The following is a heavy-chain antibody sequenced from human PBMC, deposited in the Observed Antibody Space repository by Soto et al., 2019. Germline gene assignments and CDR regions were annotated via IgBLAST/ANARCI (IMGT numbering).Heavy chain of an antibody. J-gene: IGHJ6*02. CDR2: IIPIFGTA. CDR1: GGTFSSYA. D-gene: IGHD3-3*01. V-gene: IGHV1-69*01. Sequence: QAQLVQSGAEVKKPGSSVKVSCKASGGTFSSYAISWVRQAPGQGLEWMGGIIPIFGTANYAQKFQGRVTITADESTSTAYMELSSLRSEDTAVYYCARKETYYDFWSGYPTYYYYYGMDVWGQGTTVTVSS. CDR3: ARKETYYDFWSGYPTYYYYYGMDV.